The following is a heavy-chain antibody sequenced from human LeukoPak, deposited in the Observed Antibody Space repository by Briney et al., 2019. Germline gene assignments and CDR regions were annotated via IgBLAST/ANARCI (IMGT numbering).Heavy chain of an antibody. J-gene: IGHJ6*02. CDR2: LVPSDSYT. Sequence: GASLKISCKGSEYRFTSYWISWVHQIPGKGLELMGRLVPSDSYTIYSPSFQGHITISADKSISTAYLQWSSLKASDTAMYYCARRGYYYYGMDVWGQGTAVTVSS. CDR3: ARRGYYYYGMDV. CDR1: EYRFTSYW. V-gene: IGHV5-10-1*01.